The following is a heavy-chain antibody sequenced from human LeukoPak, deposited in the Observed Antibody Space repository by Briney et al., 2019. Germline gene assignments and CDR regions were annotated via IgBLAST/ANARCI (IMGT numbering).Heavy chain of an antibody. CDR2: IRSKAYGGTT. V-gene: IGHV3-49*04. CDR3: TRVVLWTTGRDWFDP. CDR1: GFTFGDYA. J-gene: IGHJ5*02. Sequence: GGSLRLSCTASGFTFGDYAMSWVRQAPGKGLEWVGFIRSKAYGGTTEYAASVKGRFTISRDDSESIAYLQMNSLKTEDTAVYYCTRVVLWTTGRDWFDPWGQGTLVSVSS. D-gene: IGHD2/OR15-2a*01.